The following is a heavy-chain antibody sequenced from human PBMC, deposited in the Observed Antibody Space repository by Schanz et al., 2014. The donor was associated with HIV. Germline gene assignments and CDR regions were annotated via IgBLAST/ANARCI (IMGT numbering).Heavy chain of an antibody. D-gene: IGHD2-15*01. Sequence: EVQLLDSGGGLVQPGGSLRLSCVASGFTFNNYAMTWVRQAPGKGLEWVSSISSDSGYIFYADSMKGRFTISRDNARNSLYLQIRSLRAEDTAVYYCARGGLGVVAEGNAFDLWGQGTLVTVSS. CDR3: ARGGLGVVAEGNAFDL. CDR2: ISSDSGYI. J-gene: IGHJ3*01. CDR1: GFTFNNYA. V-gene: IGHV3-21*01.